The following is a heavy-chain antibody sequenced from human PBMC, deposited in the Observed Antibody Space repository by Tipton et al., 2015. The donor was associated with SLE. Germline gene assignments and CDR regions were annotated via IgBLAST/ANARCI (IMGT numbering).Heavy chain of an antibody. D-gene: IGHD4-17*01. V-gene: IGHV4-59*08. J-gene: IGHJ4*02. CDR2: IYYSGST. CDR3: ASERGDYGDYFDY. CDR1: GGSISSYY. Sequence: TLSLTCTVSGGSISSYYWSWIRQPPGKGLEWIGYIYYSGSTYYNPSLKSRVTISVDTSKNQFSLKLSSVTAADMAVYYCASERGDYGDYFDYWGQGTLLTVSS.